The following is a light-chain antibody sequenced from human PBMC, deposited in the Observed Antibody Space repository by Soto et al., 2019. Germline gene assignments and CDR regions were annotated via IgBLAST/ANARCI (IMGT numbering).Light chain of an antibody. V-gene: IGLV2-14*01. Sequence: QSALTQPASVSGSPGQSITISCTGTSSDVGVSWYQHHPGKAPKLMIYEVTNRPSGVSDRFSGSKSGNTASLTISGLQTEDEGDYDCCSFTSINTWVFGGGPKLTV. CDR1: SSDVG. CDR3: CSFTSINTWV. J-gene: IGLJ3*02. CDR2: EVT.